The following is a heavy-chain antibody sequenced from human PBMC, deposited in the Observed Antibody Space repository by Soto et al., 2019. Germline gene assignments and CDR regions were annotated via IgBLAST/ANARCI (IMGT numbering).Heavy chain of an antibody. J-gene: IGHJ6*02. CDR1: GGSISSGDYY. CDR3: ARVRVAPNSGGMDV. Sequence: SETLSLTCTVSGGSISSGDYYWSWIRQPPGKGLEWIGYIYYSGSTYYNPSLKSRVTISVDTSKNQFSLKLSSVTAADTAVYYCARVRVAPNSGGMDVWGQGTLVTVSS. CDR2: IYYSGST. D-gene: IGHD3-3*01. V-gene: IGHV4-30-4*01.